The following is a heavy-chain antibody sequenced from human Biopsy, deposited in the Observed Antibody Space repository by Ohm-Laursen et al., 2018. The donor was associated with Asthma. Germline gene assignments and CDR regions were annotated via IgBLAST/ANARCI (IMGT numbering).Heavy chain of an antibody. CDR1: GGTFSNFA. Sequence: GASVKVSCNAPGGTFSNFAISWARQAPGQGLEWLGGIMTVFGTTNYAQKFQGRVTITADESMSTAYMEVTSLRSEDTAIYYCARCQVGYSSGWSLLLKKIYYSGMDVWGQGTAVTVSS. J-gene: IGHJ6*02. D-gene: IGHD6-19*01. CDR3: ARCQVGYSSGWSLLLKKIYYSGMDV. CDR2: IMTVFGTT. V-gene: IGHV1-69*13.